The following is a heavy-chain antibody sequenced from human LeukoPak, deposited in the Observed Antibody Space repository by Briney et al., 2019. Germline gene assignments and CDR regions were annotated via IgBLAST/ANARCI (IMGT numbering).Heavy chain of an antibody. J-gene: IGHJ4*02. CDR2: ISYDGSNK. Sequence: GGSLRLSCAASGFAFSDYGMHWVRQAPGKGLEWVAVISYDGSNKYYADSVKGRFTISRDNSKNTLYLQMNSLRAEDTAVYYCAKRYGAVAGPFDYWGQGTLVTVSS. V-gene: IGHV3-30*18. CDR3: AKRYGAVAGPFDY. D-gene: IGHD6-19*01. CDR1: GFAFSDYG.